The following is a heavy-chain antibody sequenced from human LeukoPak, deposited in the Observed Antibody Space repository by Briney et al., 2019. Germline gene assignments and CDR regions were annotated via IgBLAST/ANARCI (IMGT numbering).Heavy chain of an antibody. CDR1: GGTFSSYA. Sequence: ASVKVSCKASGGTFSSYAISWVRQAPGQGLEWMGGIIPIFGTANYTQKFQGRVTITADESTSTAYMELSSLRSEDTAVYYCARGWLADSTVVTPYNYWGQGTVVTVSS. CDR3: ARGWLADSTVVTPYNY. V-gene: IGHV1-69*13. D-gene: IGHD4-23*01. CDR2: IIPIFGTA. J-gene: IGHJ4*02.